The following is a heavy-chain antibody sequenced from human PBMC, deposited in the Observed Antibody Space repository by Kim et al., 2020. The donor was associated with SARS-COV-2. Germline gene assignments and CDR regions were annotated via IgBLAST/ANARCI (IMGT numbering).Heavy chain of an antibody. D-gene: IGHD3-22*01. V-gene: IGHV3-53*01. CDR3: ARDLGGAYDSSGYYPNDY. Sequence: KGRLTISRANSKDTLYLQMNSLRAEDTAVYYCARDLGGAYDSSGYYPNDYWGQGTLVTVSS. J-gene: IGHJ4*02.